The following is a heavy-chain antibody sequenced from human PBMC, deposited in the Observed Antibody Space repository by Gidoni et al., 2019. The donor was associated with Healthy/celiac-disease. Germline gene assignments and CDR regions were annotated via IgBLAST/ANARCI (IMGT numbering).Heavy chain of an antibody. Sequence: QVQLQESGPGLVKPSETLSLTCAVSGYSISSGYYWGWIRQPPGKGLEWIGSIYHSGSTYYNPSLKSRVTISVDTSKNQFSLKLSSVTAADTAVYYCAIRGWQLRDYGMDVWGQGTTVTVSS. CDR3: AIRGWQLRDYGMDV. CDR1: GYSISSGYY. V-gene: IGHV4-38-2*01. D-gene: IGHD2-15*01. J-gene: IGHJ6*02. CDR2: IYHSGST.